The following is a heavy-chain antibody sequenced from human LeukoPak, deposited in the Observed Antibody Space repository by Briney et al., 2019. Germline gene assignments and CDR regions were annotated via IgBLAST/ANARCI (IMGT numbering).Heavy chain of an antibody. CDR1: GFTFSSYG. J-gene: IGHJ4*02. D-gene: IGHD2/OR15-2a*01. CDR2: ISYDGSNK. CDR3: AREGFYGGFDY. V-gene: IGHV3-30*19. Sequence: GRSLRLSCAASGFTFSSYGMHWVRQAPGKGLEWVAVISYDGSNKYYADSVKGRFTISRDNSKNTLYLQMNSLRAEDTAVYYCAREGFYGGFDYWGQGTLVTVSS.